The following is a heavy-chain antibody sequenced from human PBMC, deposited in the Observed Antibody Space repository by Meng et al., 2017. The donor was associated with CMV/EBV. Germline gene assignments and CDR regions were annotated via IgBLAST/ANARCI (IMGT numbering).Heavy chain of an antibody. D-gene: IGHD2-15*01. Sequence: LSLTCAGYGGSFSGYYWSWIRQPPGKGLEWIGEINHSGSTNYNPSLKSRVTISVDTSKNQFSLKLSSVTAADTAVYYCARGTKGLSYWGQGTLVTVSS. V-gene: IGHV4-34*01. CDR2: INHSGST. CDR3: ARGTKGLSY. J-gene: IGHJ4*02. CDR1: GGSFSGYY.